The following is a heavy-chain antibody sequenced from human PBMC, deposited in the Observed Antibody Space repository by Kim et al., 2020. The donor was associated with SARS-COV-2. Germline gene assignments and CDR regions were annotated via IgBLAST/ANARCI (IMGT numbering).Heavy chain of an antibody. Sequence: SDTRYSPSFQGQVTISADKSTSTAYLQWSSLKASDTAMYYCARGDGWFDPWGQGTLVTVSS. CDR2: SDT. J-gene: IGHJ5*02. CDR3: ARGDGWFDP. V-gene: IGHV5-51*01.